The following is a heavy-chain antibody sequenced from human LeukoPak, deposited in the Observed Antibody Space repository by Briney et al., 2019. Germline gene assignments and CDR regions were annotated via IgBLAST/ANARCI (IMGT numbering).Heavy chain of an antibody. D-gene: IGHD6-6*01. Sequence: SETLSLTCAVSGGSISSGGYYWSWIRQPAGTGLEWIGRIYTSGSTNYNPSLKSRVTMSVDTSKNQFSLKLSSVTAADTAVYYCARDTVAARPSYYYGMDVWGQGTTVTVSS. CDR3: ARDTVAARPSYYYGMDV. J-gene: IGHJ6*02. CDR1: GGSISSGGYY. V-gene: IGHV4-61*02. CDR2: IYTSGST.